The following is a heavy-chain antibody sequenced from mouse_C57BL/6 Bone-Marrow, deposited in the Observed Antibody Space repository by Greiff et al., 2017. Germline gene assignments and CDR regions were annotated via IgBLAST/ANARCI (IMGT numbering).Heavy chain of an antibody. Sequence: QVQLQQSGAELVRPGTSVKVSCKASGYAFTNYLIEWVKQRPGQGLEWIGVINPGSGGTNYNEKFKGKATLTADKSSSTAYMQLSSRTSADSAVYFCARKGYDGYHWYFDVWGTGTTVTVSS. J-gene: IGHJ1*03. CDR1: GYAFTNYL. V-gene: IGHV1-54*01. D-gene: IGHD2-3*01. CDR2: INPGSGGT. CDR3: ARKGYDGYHWYFDV.